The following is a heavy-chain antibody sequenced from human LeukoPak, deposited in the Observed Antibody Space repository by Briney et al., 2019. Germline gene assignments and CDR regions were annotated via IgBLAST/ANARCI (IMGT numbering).Heavy chain of an antibody. CDR1: GGSIGGYY. CDR2: IYYRGST. D-gene: IGHD3-10*01. J-gene: IGHJ4*02. Sequence: SETLSLTCTGSGGSIGGYYWSWIRQAPGKGLEWIGYIYYRGSTNYNPSLKSRVTISLATSKRQFSLRVTSVTAADTAVYYCSRRDFYGSGSNYDYWGQGTLVTGSS. V-gene: IGHV4-59*08. CDR3: SRRDFYGSGSNYDY.